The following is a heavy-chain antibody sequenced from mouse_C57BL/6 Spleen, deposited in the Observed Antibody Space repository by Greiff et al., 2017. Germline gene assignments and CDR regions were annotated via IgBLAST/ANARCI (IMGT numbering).Heavy chain of an antibody. D-gene: IGHD1-3*01. V-gene: IGHV5-4*01. CDR3: ARDGGYKRDRYFDV. J-gene: IGHJ1*03. CDR2: INDGGSYT. CDR1: GFTFSSYA. Sequence: EVQLVESGGGLVKPGGSLKLSCAASGFTFSSYAMSWVRQTPEKRLEWVATINDGGSYTYYPDNVKGRFTISRDNAKNNLYLQMSHLKSEDTAMYYCARDGGYKRDRYFDVWGTGTTVTVSS.